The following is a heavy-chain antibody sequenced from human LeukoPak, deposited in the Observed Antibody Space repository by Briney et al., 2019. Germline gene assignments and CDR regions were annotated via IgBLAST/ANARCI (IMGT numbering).Heavy chain of an antibody. J-gene: IGHJ4*02. CDR3: ARQTGSGLFILP. CDR1: GLSLNNYA. CDR2: IYYSGNT. V-gene: IGHV4-39*01. D-gene: IGHD3/OR15-3a*01. Sequence: PGGSLRLSCTASGLSLNNYAMSWIRQPPGKGLEWIGSIYYSGNTYYNASLKSQVSISIDTSKNQFSLRLTSVTAADTAVYYCARQTGSGLFILPGGQGTLVTVSS.